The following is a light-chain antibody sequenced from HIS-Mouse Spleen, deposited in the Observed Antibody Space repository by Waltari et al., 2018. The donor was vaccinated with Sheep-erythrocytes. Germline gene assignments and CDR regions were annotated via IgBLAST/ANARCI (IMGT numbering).Light chain of an antibody. CDR2: EGS. CDR3: CSYAGSSTPWV. Sequence: QSALTQPASVSGSPGQSLTISCTGTRSDVGSYHLVSWYQQHPGKAPKLMIYEGSKRPSGVSNRFSGSKSGNTASLTISGLQAEDEADYYCCSYAGSSTPWVFGGGTKLTVL. CDR1: RSDVGSYHL. J-gene: IGLJ3*02. V-gene: IGLV2-23*01.